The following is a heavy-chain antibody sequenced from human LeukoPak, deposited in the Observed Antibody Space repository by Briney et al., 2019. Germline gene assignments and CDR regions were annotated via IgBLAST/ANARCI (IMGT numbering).Heavy chain of an antibody. D-gene: IGHD3-3*01. V-gene: IGHV3-23*01. Sequence: GGSLRLSCAASGFTFSSYAMSWVRQAPGKGLEWVSGITGSGGSTYYADSVKGRFTISRDNSKNTLYLQMNSLRVEDTAVYYCAKGTYYDFWSGSAWFDPWGQGTLVTVSS. CDR3: AKGTYYDFWSGSAWFDP. CDR2: ITGSGGST. CDR1: GFTFSSYA. J-gene: IGHJ5*02.